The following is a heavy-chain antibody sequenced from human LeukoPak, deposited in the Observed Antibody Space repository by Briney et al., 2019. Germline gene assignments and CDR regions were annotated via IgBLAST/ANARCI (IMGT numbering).Heavy chain of an antibody. J-gene: IGHJ4*02. CDR3: ATHFDFGSGLSH. V-gene: IGHV1-2*02. Sequence: ASVKVSCKASGYSFTGYYMHWVRQAPGQGLEWMGWINPNSGGTDSAQKFQGRVTMTRDTSISTAYMELSRLRSDDTAVYSGATHFDFGSGLSHWSQGTLGTVSS. D-gene: IGHD3-3*01. CDR2: INPNSGGT. CDR1: GYSFTGYY.